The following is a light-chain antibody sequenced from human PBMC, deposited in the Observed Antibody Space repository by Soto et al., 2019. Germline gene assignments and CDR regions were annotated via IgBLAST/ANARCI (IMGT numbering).Light chain of an antibody. V-gene: IGLV2-14*01. J-gene: IGLJ1*01. Sequence: QSALTQPASVSGSPGQSITISCTGTSSDVGGYKYVSWYQHHPGKGPKLMLYDVSNRPSGVSNRFSGSKSGNTASLTISVLHAEDEADYYCSSYTSSTTYVFGTGTKVTVL. CDR1: SSDVGGYKY. CDR2: DVS. CDR3: SSYTSSTTYV.